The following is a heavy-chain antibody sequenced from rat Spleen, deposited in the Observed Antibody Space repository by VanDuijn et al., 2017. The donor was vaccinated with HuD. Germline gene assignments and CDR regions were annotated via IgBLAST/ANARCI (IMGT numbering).Heavy chain of an antibody. D-gene: IGHD1-9*01. V-gene: IGHV3-3*01. CDR1: GYSITSNY. CDR3: ARYTYFGYYYFDY. Sequence: EVQLQESGPGLVKPSHSLSLTCSVTGYSITSNYWGWIRKLPGSKMEWMGYINSAGSTNYNPSLKSRISITRDTSKNQFFLQVNSVTTEDTATYYCARYTYFGYYYFDYWGQGVIVTVSS. J-gene: IGHJ2*01. CDR2: INSAGST.